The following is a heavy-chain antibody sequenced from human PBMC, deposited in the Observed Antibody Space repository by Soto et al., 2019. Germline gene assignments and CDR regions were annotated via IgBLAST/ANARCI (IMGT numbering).Heavy chain of an antibody. D-gene: IGHD3-9*01. CDR2: ISSNGGPT. J-gene: IGHJ4*02. CDR3: ARGMRRITYYDILTGSPEADYFDY. Sequence: GGSLRLSCSVSGFTFSSYAMHWVRQAPGKGLEYVSSISSNGGPTYYVDSVKGRFTISRDNSKNTLYLQMSSLRAEDTAVYYCARGMRRITYYDILTGSPEADYFDYWGQGTLVTVSS. CDR1: GFTFSSYA. V-gene: IGHV3-64*04.